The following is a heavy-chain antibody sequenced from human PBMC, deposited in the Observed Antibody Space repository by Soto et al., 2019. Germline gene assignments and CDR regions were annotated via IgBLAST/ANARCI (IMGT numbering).Heavy chain of an antibody. J-gene: IGHJ5*02. V-gene: IGHV4-59*01. CDR3: ARGHGDGPWFDP. CDR1: GGSISSYY. D-gene: IGHD4-17*01. CDR2: IYYSGRT. Sequence: SETLSLTCTVSGGSISSYYWSWIRQPPGKGLEWIGYIYYSGRTNYNPSLKSLVTISVDTSKNQFSLKLSSVTAADTAVYYCARGHGDGPWFDPWGQGTLVTVSS.